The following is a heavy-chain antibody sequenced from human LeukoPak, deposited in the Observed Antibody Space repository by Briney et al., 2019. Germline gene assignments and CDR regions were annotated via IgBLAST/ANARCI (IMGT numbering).Heavy chain of an antibody. V-gene: IGHV4-39*07. CDR3: ARANYYDTSGYSRGAFDV. CDR1: GDSISIGSHY. Sequence: PSETLSLTCTVSGDSISIGSHYWGWIRQPPGKGLEWIGSIYHSGSTYYNPSLKSRVTISVDTSKNQFSLKLSSVTAADTAVYYCARANYYDTSGYSRGAFDVWGRGTMVTVSS. D-gene: IGHD3-22*01. CDR2: IYHSGST. J-gene: IGHJ3*01.